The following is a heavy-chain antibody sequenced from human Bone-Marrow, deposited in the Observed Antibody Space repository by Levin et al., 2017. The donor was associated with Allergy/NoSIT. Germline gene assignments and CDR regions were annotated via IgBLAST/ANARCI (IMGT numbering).Heavy chain of an antibody. CDR1: GFTFSNAW. V-gene: IGHV3-15*01. CDR2: IKSKTDGGTT. CDR3: TTEPTDDNNWFDP. Sequence: SGGSLRLSCAASGFTFSNAWMSWVRQAPGKGLEWVGRIKSKTDGGTTDYAAPVKGRFTISRDDSKNTLYLQMNSLKTEDTAVYYCTTEPTDDNNWFDPWGQGTLVTVSS. J-gene: IGHJ5*02. D-gene: IGHD3-22*01.